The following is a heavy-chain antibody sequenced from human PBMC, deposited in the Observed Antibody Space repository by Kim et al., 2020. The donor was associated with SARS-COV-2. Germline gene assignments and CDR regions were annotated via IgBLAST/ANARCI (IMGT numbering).Heavy chain of an antibody. CDR2: INHSGST. V-gene: IGHV4-34*01. CDR3: ARGHRYCSSTSCYGYDSQPRRGGRYYFDY. D-gene: IGHD2-2*01. J-gene: IGHJ4*02. Sequence: SETLSLTCAVYGGSFSGYYWSWIRQPPGKGLEWIGEINHSGSTNYNPSLKSRVTISVDTSKNQFSLKLSSVTAADTAVYYCARGHRYCSSTSCYGYDSQPRRGGRYYFDYWGQGTLVTVSS. CDR1: GGSFSGYY.